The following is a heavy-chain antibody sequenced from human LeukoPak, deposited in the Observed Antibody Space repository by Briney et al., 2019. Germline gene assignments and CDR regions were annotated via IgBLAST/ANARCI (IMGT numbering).Heavy chain of an antibody. D-gene: IGHD6-19*01. Sequence: GGSLRLSCAASGFTFSSYGMHWVRQAPGKGLEWVAFIRYDGSNKYYADSVKGRFTISRDNSKNTLYLQMNSLRAEDTAVYYCAKRYGAVAGFDYWGQGTLVTVSS. CDR3: AKRYGAVAGFDY. V-gene: IGHV3-30*02. J-gene: IGHJ4*02. CDR1: GFTFSSYG. CDR2: IRYDGSNK.